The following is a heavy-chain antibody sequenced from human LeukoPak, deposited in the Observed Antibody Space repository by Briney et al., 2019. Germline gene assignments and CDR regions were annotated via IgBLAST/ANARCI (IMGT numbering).Heavy chain of an antibody. CDR2: INPDGDGM. D-gene: IGHD5-12*01. CDR3: AAWTDRGYSY. V-gene: IGHV3-7*01. J-gene: IGHJ4*02. CDR1: GFTFSRSW. Sequence: GGSLRLSCTASGFTFSRSWMNWIRQAPGKGLEWVADINPDGDGMRFVDSVKGRFTMSRDNAQSSLHLQMNSLRVEDTAFYYCAAWTDRGYSYWGQGVLVTVSS.